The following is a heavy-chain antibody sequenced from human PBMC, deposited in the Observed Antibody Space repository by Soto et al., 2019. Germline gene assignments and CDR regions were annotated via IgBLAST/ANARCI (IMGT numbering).Heavy chain of an antibody. CDR2: LTPLYGTA. Sequence: SVKVSFKASGGIFKTDAVAWVRQAPGQGLEWVGGLTPLYGTANYAQKFQGRVTITADESTGAAYMEVSSLRAEDTAVYYCVRDLTLGYRSGGDGFDVWGQGTMVTVSS. CDR1: GGIFKTDA. J-gene: IGHJ3*01. D-gene: IGHD5-18*01. CDR3: VRDLTLGYRSGGDGFDV. V-gene: IGHV1-69*13.